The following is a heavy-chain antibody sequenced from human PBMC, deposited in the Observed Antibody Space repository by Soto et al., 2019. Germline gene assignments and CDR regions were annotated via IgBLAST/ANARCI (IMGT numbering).Heavy chain of an antibody. D-gene: IGHD1-1*01. CDR2: IIPILGIA. J-gene: IGHJ4*02. CDR3: ARDPETTGTTAQFN. Sequence: KVSCKASGGTFSRYTISWVRQAPGQGLEWMGRIIPILGIANYAQKFQGRVTITADKSTSTAYMELSSLRSEDTAMYYCARDPETTGTTAQFNWGQGTLVTVSS. V-gene: IGHV1-69*04. CDR1: GGTFSRYT.